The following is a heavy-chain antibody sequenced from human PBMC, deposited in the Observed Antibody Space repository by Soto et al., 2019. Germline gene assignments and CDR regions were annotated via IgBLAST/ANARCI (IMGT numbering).Heavy chain of an antibody. CDR2: ISSSSSYI. Sequence: GGSLRLSCAASGFTFSSYSMNWVRQAPGKGLEWVSSISSSSSYIYYADSVKGRFTISRDNAKNSLYLQMNSLRAEDTAVYYCARDPIVGATKYNWFDPWGQGTLGTV. V-gene: IGHV3-21*01. D-gene: IGHD1-26*01. CDR3: ARDPIVGATKYNWFDP. CDR1: GFTFSSYS. J-gene: IGHJ5*02.